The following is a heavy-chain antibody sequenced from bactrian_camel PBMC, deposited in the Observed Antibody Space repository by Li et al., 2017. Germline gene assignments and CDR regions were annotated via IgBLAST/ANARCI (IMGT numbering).Heavy chain of an antibody. CDR2: VYSDGSVT. Sequence: HVQLVESGGGLVQPGGSLRLSCAASGFTFSVYYMHWVRQAPGKGLEWVSSVYSDGSVTYYADSVKGRFTTSQDGAENAVYLQMNSPKPEDTAMYYCKTEEPPRDVQFESCAYNSWGRGTQVTVS. V-gene: IGHV3S6*01. CDR1: GFTFSVYY. D-gene: IGHD7*01. J-gene: IGHJ6*01. CDR3: KTEEPPRDVQFESCAYNS.